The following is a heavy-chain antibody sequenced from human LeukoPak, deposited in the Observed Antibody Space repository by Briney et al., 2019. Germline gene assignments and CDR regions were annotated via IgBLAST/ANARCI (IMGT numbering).Heavy chain of an antibody. CDR3: AKDPWFGEFLSWIQH. D-gene: IGHD3-10*01. Sequence: GGSLRLSCAASGFTFSSYGMHWVRQAPGKGLEWVAVISYDGSNKYYADSVKGRFTISRDNSKNTLYLQMNSLRAEDTAVYYCAKDPWFGEFLSWIQHWGQGTLVTVSS. V-gene: IGHV3-30*18. CDR1: GFTFSSYG. CDR2: ISYDGSNK. J-gene: IGHJ1*01.